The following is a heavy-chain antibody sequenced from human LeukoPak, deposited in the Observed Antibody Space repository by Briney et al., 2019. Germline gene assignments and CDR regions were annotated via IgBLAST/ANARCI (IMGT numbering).Heavy chain of an antibody. CDR3: ARQTVPIAAAGNYYYYGMDV. Sequence: SETLSLTCTVSGGSISSYYWSWNRQPPGKGLEWIGYIYYSGSTNYNPSLKSRVTISVDTSKNQFSLKLSSVTAADTAVYYCARQTVPIAAAGNYYYYGMDVWGQGTTVTVSS. CDR2: IYYSGST. D-gene: IGHD6-13*01. J-gene: IGHJ6*02. V-gene: IGHV4-59*08. CDR1: GGSISSYY.